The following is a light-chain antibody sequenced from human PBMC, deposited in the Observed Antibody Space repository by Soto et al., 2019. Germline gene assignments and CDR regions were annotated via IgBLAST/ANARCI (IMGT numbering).Light chain of an antibody. V-gene: IGLV2-14*01. CDR2: EVS. CDR1: SSDVGGYNY. CDR3: SSYTSSSTLG. Sequence: QSVLTQPASVSGSPGQSITISCTGTSSDVGGYNYVSWYQQHPGKAPKLMIYEVSNRPSGVSNHFSGSKSGNTASLTISGLQAEDEADYYCSSYTSSSTLGFGGGTQLTVL. J-gene: IGLJ3*02.